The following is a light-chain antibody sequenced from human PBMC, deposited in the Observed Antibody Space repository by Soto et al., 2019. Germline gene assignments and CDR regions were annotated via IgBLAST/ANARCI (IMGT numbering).Light chain of an antibody. CDR3: QQSNNGPRT. Sequence: EIVMTQSPATLSVSPGERATLSCRASQSVSSNLAWYQQKPGQAPRLLIYGASTRATGIPARFSGSGSGTEFTLTISSLQSEDFAVYYCQQSNNGPRTFGQGT. V-gene: IGKV3-15*01. CDR1: QSVSSN. CDR2: GAS. J-gene: IGKJ1*01.